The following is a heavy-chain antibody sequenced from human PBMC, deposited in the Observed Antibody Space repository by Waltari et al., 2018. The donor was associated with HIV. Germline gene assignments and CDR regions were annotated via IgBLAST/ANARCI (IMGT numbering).Heavy chain of an antibody. Sequence: QVQLVQSGAEVKKPGASVKVSCKASGYTFTGDYMHWVRQAPGQGLEWMRRINPNSGSTNYAQKFQGRVTMTRDTSISTAYMELSRLRSDDTAVYYCARAPYNPDYWGQGTLVTVSS. CDR1: GYTFTGDY. CDR3: ARAPYNPDY. V-gene: IGHV1-2*06. J-gene: IGHJ4*02. D-gene: IGHD1-1*01. CDR2: INPNSGST.